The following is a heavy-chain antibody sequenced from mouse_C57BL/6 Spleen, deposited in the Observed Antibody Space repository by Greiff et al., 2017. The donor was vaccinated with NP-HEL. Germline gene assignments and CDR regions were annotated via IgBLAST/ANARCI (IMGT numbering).Heavy chain of an antibody. CDR3: GVAGPDY. CDR1: GYAFSSSW. J-gene: IGHJ2*01. Sequence: QVQLQQSGPELVKPGASVKISCKASGYAFSSSWMNWVKQRPGKGLEWIGRIYPGDGDTNYNGKFKGKATLTADKSSSTAYMQLSSLTSEDSAVYFCGVAGPDYWGQGTTLTVSS. V-gene: IGHV1-82*01. CDR2: IYPGDGDT. D-gene: IGHD1-1*02.